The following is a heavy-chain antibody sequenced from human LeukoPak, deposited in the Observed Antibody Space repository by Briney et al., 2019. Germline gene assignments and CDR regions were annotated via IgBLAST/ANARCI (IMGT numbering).Heavy chain of an antibody. CDR3: ARRPKDIVVVPAARPLGAFDI. V-gene: IGHV2-5*01. J-gene: IGHJ3*02. CDR1: GFSLSTGGVG. D-gene: IGHD2-2*01. CDR2: IYWNDDK. Sequence: SGPTLVNPTQPLTLTCTFSGFSLSTGGVGVGWIRQPPGKALEWLALIYWNDDKRYSPSLKSRLTITKDTSKNQVVLTMTNMDPVDTATYYCARRPKDIVVVPAARPLGAFDIWGQGTMVTVSS.